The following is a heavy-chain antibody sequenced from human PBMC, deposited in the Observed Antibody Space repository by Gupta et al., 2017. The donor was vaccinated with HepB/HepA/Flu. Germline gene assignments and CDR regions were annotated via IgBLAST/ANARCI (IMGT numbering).Heavy chain of an antibody. CDR3: AIDPVTRGRGVGGLDY. CDR1: GFTFSSYA. Sequence: QVQLVESGGGVVQPGSSLRLSCAASGFTFSSYAMHWVRQAPGKGLEGVAVISYDGRNKYYADYVKGRFTISRDNSKNTRDLEMNSVRAEETAVYYCAIDPVTRGRGVGGLDYGGQGTMVTVSS. J-gene: IGHJ4*02. CDR2: ISYDGRNK. V-gene: IGHV3-30*04. D-gene: IGHD3-10*01.